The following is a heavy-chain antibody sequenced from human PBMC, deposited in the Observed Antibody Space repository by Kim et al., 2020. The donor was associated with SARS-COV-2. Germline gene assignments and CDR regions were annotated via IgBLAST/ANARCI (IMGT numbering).Heavy chain of an antibody. D-gene: IGHD1-26*01. CDR2: IYPGDSET. V-gene: IGHV5-51*01. CDR1: GYSFTNYW. J-gene: IGHJ4*02. Sequence: GESLQISCKGSGYSFTNYWIGWVRQMPGKDLEWMGMIYPGDSETRYSPYFQGQVTISADKSISTAYLQWSSLKASDTAMYYCARQWEQYYDYWGQGTLVTVSA. CDR3: ARQWEQYYDY.